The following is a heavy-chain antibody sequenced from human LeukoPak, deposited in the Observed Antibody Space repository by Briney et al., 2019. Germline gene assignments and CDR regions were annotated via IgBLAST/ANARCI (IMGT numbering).Heavy chain of an antibody. CDR2: MYYSGST. D-gene: IGHD3-3*01. CDR1: GVSISSGSYG. CDR3: ARDKTFEVVNYFEY. J-gene: IGHJ4*02. Sequence: KTAETLSLTCTVSGVSISSGSYGWGWLRQAPGKGLEWIVSMYYSGSTYYNSCLESRITITLDTTNNLFTLKLSSVTAGEKALYYCARDKTFEVVNYFEYWGQGTLVTVSS. V-gene: IGHV4-39*06.